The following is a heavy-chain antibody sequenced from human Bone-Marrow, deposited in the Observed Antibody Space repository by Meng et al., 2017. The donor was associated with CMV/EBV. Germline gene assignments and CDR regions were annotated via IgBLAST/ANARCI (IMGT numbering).Heavy chain of an antibody. J-gene: IGHJ3*02. CDR2: IYYSGST. V-gene: IGHV4-59*01. D-gene: IGHD4/OR15-4a*01. CDR3: AVSLRAFDI. CDR1: GGSISSYY. Sequence: SEKLSLTCTVSGGSISSYYWSWIRQPPGKGLEWIGYIYYSGSTNYNPSLKSRVTISVDTSKNHFSLKLSSVTAADTAVYYCAVSLRAFDIWGQGTMVTVSS.